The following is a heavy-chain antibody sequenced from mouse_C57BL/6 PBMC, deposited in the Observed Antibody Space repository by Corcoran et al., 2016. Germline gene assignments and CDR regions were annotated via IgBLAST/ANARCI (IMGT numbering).Heavy chain of an antibody. Sequence: QIQLVQSGPELKKPGETVKISCMASGYTFTTYGMSWVKQAPGRGLKWMGWINTYSGVPTYTDDFKGRFAFSLETSASTAYLQSNNLKNEDTATYFCARNDYYGSSWGHWYFDVWGTGTTVTVSS. CDR3: ARNDYYGSSWGHWYFDV. CDR2: INTYSGVP. J-gene: IGHJ1*03. V-gene: IGHV9-3*01. D-gene: IGHD1-1*01. CDR1: GYTFTTYG.